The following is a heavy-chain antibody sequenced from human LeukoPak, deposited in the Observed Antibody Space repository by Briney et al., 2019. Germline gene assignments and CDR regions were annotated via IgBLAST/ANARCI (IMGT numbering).Heavy chain of an antibody. CDR2: INTNTGNP. CDR1: GYTFTIYA. CDR3: ARAEYCSGGSCSRGGDY. D-gene: IGHD2-15*01. J-gene: IGHJ4*02. V-gene: IGHV7-4-1*02. Sequence: ASVKVSCKASGYTFTIYAMNWVRQAPGQGLEWMGWINTNTGNPTYAQGFTGRFVFSLDTSVSTAYLQISSLKAEDTAVYYCARAEYCSGGSCSRGGDYWGQGTLVTVSS.